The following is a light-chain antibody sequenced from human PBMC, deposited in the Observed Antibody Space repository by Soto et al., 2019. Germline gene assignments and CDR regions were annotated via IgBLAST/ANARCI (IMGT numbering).Light chain of an antibody. J-gene: IGLJ3*02. CDR1: SSDVGSYNL. V-gene: IGLV2-23*02. CDR2: EVS. Sequence: QSALTQPASVSGSPGQSITISCTGTSSDVGSYNLVSWYQQHPGKAPKLMIYEVSKRPSGVSNRFSGSKSGNTASLTISRLQAEDEADYYCCSYAGSSTFGVFGGGTKVTVL. CDR3: CSYAGSSTFGV.